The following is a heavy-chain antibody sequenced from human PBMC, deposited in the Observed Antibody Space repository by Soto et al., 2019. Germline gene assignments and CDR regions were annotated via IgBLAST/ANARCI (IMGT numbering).Heavy chain of an antibody. CDR1: GFTLTSYG. Sequence: GGSLRLSCEASGFTLTSYGMNWVRQAPDKGLEWVSTIGRGGDTFYADSVRGRFTISRDNSKNTLLLQMNSLRAEDTALYFCAKDGTTAGIHYYGMDIWGQGTTVTVSS. V-gene: IGHV3-23*01. D-gene: IGHD1-1*01. CDR3: AKDGTTAGIHYYGMDI. J-gene: IGHJ6*02. CDR2: IGRGGDT.